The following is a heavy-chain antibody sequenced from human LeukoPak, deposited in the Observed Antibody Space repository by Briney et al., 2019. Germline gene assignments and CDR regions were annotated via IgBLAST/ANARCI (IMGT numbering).Heavy chain of an antibody. Sequence: GGSLRLSCAASGFTFSSYSMNWVRQAPGKGLEWVSSISGGSSYIYYADSVKGRFTISRDNAKSSLYLQMNSLRAEDTAVYYCARLIVVEPTSTPPVGHSADYWGQGTLVTVSS. D-gene: IGHD2-2*01. CDR3: ARLIVVEPTSTPPVGHSADY. J-gene: IGHJ4*02. V-gene: IGHV3-21*01. CDR1: GFTFSSYS. CDR2: ISGGSSYI.